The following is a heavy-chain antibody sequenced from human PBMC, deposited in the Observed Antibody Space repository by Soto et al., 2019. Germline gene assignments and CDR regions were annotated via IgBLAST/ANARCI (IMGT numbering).Heavy chain of an antibody. J-gene: IGHJ4*02. Sequence: PSETLSLTCTVSGGSISSSSYYWGWIRQPPGKGLEWIGSIYYSGSTYYNPSLKSRVTISVDTSKNQFSLKLSSVTAADTAVYYCARLPRRDGYNFLDYWGQGTLVTVSS. V-gene: IGHV4-39*01. CDR2: IYYSGST. CDR1: GGSISSSSYY. D-gene: IGHD5-12*01. CDR3: ARLPRRDGYNFLDY.